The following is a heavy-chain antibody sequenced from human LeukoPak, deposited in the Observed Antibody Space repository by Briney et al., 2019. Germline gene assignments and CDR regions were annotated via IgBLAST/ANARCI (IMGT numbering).Heavy chain of an antibody. CDR3: ARDQRVPDLYSSSWYSWFDP. Sequence: SETLSLTCAVYGGSFSGYYWSWLRQPPGKGLEWIGRIYTSGSTNYNPSLKSRVTMSVDTSKNQFSLKLSSVTAADTAVYYCARDQRVPDLYSSSWYSWFDPWGQGTLVTVSS. CDR1: GGSFSGYY. D-gene: IGHD6-13*01. V-gene: IGHV4-4*07. CDR2: IYTSGST. J-gene: IGHJ5*02.